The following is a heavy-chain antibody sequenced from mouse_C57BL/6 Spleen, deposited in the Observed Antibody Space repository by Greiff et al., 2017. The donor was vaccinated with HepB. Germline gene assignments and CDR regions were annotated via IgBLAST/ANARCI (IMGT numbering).Heavy chain of an antibody. CDR2: IRNKANGYTT. CDR1: GFTFPDYY. V-gene: IGHV7-3*01. CDR3: ARLAVGARNYFDY. Sequence: EVKLMASGGGLVPPGGTLSLPCASSGFTFPDYYMSWVRQPPGKALEWLGFIRNKANGYTTEYSASFKGLFTMSRDNSQSTLYLQMNGLRAEDSAAYYCARLAVGARNYFDYWGQGTTLTVSS. D-gene: IGHD1-1*01. J-gene: IGHJ2*01.